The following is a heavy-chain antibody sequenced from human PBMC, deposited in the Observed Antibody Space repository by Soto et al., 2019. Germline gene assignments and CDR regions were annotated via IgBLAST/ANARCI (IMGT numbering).Heavy chain of an antibody. CDR2: IGGTRVGS. CDR3: AKHGDYGGRFDY. CDR1: GFLFATYP. V-gene: IGHV3-23*01. J-gene: IGHJ4*02. D-gene: IGHD4-17*01. Sequence: PWGSLRLSCSASGFLFATYPISWVRHTQGNGLEWVSSIGGTRVGSYYADSVNGRFSISRDNPKNRVYRKMNSLRAADTGVYYRAKHGDYGGRFDYWGQGPMVTVSS.